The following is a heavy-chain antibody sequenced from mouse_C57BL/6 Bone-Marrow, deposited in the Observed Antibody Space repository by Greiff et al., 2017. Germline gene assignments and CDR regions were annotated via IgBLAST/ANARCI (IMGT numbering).Heavy chain of an antibody. V-gene: IGHV14-4*01. D-gene: IGHD1-1*01. CDR2: IDPENGDT. J-gene: IGHJ4*01. CDR3: TYYDGNSYYYDMDY. CDR1: GFNIKDDY. Sequence: VQLQQSGAELVRPGASVKLSCTASGFNIKDDYMHWVKQRPEQGLEWIGWIDPENGDTEYASKFQGKATITADTASNTAYLQLSSLTSEDTAVYYCTYYDGNSYYYDMDYWGQGTTVTVSS.